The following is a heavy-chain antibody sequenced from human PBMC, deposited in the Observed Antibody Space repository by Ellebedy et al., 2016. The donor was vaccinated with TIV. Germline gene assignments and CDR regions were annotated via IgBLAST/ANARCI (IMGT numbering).Heavy chain of an antibody. CDR3: ARENPLVGAFSN. CDR1: GGSISSSSYY. Sequence: SETLSLXXTVSGGSISSSSYYWGWIRQPPGKGLEWIGSIYYSGSTYYNPSLKSRVTISVDTSKNQFSLKLSSVTAADTAVYYCARENPLVGAFSNWGQGTLVTVSS. D-gene: IGHD1-26*01. J-gene: IGHJ4*02. CDR2: IYYSGST. V-gene: IGHV4-39*07.